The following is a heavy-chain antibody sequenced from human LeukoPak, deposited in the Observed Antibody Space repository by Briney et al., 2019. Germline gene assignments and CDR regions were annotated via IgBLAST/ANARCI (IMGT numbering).Heavy chain of an antibody. Sequence: GGSLRLSCVASGFTFGKYWMSWVRQAPGKGLEWVANIKLDGSEKNYVDSVKGRFTISRDNTKNSLYLQMNSLRVEDTAVYYCATFRSTDYWGQGTLVTVSS. V-gene: IGHV3-7*03. J-gene: IGHJ4*02. CDR3: ATFRSTDY. CDR1: GFTFGKYW. CDR2: IKLDGSEK. D-gene: IGHD1-14*01.